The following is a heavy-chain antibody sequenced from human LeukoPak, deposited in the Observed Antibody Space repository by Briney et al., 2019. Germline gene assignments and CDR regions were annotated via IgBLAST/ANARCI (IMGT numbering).Heavy chain of an antibody. D-gene: IGHD6-19*01. CDR2: IYYSGST. CDR3: ARWCIAVAGTAADY. V-gene: IGHV4-39*01. CDR1: GGSISSSSYY. Sequence: PSETLSLTCTVSGGSISSSSYYWGRIRQPPGKGLERIGSIYYSGSTYYNPSLKSRVTISVDTSKNQFSLKLSSVTAADTAVYYCARWCIAVAGTAADYWGQGTLVTVSS. J-gene: IGHJ4*02.